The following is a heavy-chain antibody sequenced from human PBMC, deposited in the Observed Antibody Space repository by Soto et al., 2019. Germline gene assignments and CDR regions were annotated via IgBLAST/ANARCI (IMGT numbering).Heavy chain of an antibody. V-gene: IGHV3-11*06. Sequence: QVQLVESGGGLVKPGGALRLSCAASGFTFSDYYMSWLRQAPGKGLEWVSYISSSSSYTNYADSVKGRFTISRDNAKNSLYLQMNSRRAEDTAVYYCARSARGNGDPEPFDYWGQGTLVTVSS. D-gene: IGHD4-17*01. CDR2: ISSSSSYT. CDR3: ARSARGNGDPEPFDY. CDR1: GFTFSDYY. J-gene: IGHJ4*02.